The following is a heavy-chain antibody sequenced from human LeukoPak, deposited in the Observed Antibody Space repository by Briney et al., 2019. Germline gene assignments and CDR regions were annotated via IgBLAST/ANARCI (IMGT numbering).Heavy chain of an antibody. V-gene: IGHV1-69*01. J-gene: IGHJ4*02. D-gene: IGHD2-21*02. CDR2: IIPIFGTA. CDR3: ATKMGGSYCGGDCYLFDY. Sequence: SVKVSCKASRGTFSSYAISWVRQAPGQGLGWMGEIIPIFGTANYAQKFQGRVTIAADESTSTAYMELSSLRTEDTAVYYWATKMGGSYCGGDCYLFDYWGQGTLVTVSS. CDR1: RGTFSSYA.